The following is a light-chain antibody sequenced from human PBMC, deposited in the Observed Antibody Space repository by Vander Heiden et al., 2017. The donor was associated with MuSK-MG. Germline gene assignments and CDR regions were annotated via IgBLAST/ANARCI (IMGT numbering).Light chain of an antibody. CDR3: QRRNDWPLT. J-gene: IGKJ4*01. CDR1: QSVSSY. V-gene: IGKV3-11*01. Sequence: EIVLTQSPATLSLSPGARATLSCRAGQSVSSYLAWYQQKPGQAPRLLIYDASKRATGIPPRFSGSASGTDFTLTISILDPEDFAVYYCQRRNDWPLTFGAGTKVEIK. CDR2: DAS.